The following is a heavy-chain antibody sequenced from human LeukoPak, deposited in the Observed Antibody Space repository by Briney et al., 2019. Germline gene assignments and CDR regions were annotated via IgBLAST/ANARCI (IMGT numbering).Heavy chain of an antibody. CDR3: ARVDTVTKSWALDY. CDR2: ISTSEITT. Sequence: GGSLRLSCAVSGFTFNSYSMNWVRQAPGKGLEWVSYISTSEITTYYADSVKGRFTISRDGAKKSLYLHMHSLRAEDTAIYYCARVDTVTKSWALDYWGPGALVTVSS. V-gene: IGHV3-48*01. CDR1: GFTFNSYS. J-gene: IGHJ4*02. D-gene: IGHD3-9*01.